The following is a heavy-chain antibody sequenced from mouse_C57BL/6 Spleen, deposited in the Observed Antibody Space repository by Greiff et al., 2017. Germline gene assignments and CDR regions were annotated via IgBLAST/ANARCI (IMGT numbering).Heavy chain of an antibody. V-gene: IGHV1-19*01. CDR3: ARGGLIYDGYTGNY. CDR1: GYTFTDYY. Sequence: EVQLQQSGPVLVKPGASVKMSCKASGYTFTDYYMNWVKQSHGKSLEWIGVINPYNGGTSYNQKFKGKATLTVDKSSSTAYMELNSLTSEDSAVYYCARGGLIYDGYTGNYWGQGTTLTVSS. J-gene: IGHJ2*01. D-gene: IGHD2-3*01. CDR2: INPYNGGT.